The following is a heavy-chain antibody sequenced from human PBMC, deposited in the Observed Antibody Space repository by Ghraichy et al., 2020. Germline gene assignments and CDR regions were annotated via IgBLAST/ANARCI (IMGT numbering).Heavy chain of an antibody. V-gene: IGHV4-34*01. J-gene: IGHJ4*02. CDR1: GGSFSGYY. Sequence: SETLSLTCAVYGGSFSGYYWSWIRQPPGKGQEWIGEINHSGSTNYNPSLKSRVTISVDTSKNQFSLKLSSVTAADTAVYYCARGQPSSYYDSSGYYYPNFDYWGQGTLVTVSS. D-gene: IGHD3-22*01. CDR3: ARGQPSSYYDSSGYYYPNFDY. CDR2: INHSGST.